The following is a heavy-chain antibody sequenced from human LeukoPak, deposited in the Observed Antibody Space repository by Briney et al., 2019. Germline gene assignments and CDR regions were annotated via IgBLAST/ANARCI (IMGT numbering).Heavy chain of an antibody. V-gene: IGHV4-59*01. J-gene: IGHJ5*02. CDR3: AREDYDILTGYPRFDP. CDR2: IYYSGST. D-gene: IGHD3-9*01. Sequence: PSETLSLTCTVSGGSISSYYWSWIRQPPGKGLEWIAYIYYSGSTNYNPSLKSRVTISVDTSKNQFSLKLNSVTAADTAVYYCAREDYDILTGYPRFDPWGQGTLVTVSS. CDR1: GGSISSYY.